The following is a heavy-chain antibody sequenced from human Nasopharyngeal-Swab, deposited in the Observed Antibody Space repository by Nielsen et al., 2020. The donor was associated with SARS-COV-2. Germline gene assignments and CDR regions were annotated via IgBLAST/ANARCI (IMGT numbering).Heavy chain of an antibody. J-gene: IGHJ3*02. CDR3: ASYSSGYYMDDAFDI. CDR2: INHSGST. Sequence: SETLSLTCAVYGGSFSGYYWSWIRQPPGKGLEWIGEINHSGSTNYNPSLKSRVTISVDTSKNQCSLKLSSVTAADTAVYYCASYSSGYYMDDAFDIWGQGTMVTVSS. D-gene: IGHD3-22*01. CDR1: GGSFSGYY. V-gene: IGHV4-34*01.